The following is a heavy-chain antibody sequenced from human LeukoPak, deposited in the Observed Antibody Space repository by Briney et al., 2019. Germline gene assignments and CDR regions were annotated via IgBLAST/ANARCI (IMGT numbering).Heavy chain of an antibody. D-gene: IGHD2-2*01. CDR1: GFTFSNYG. V-gene: IGHV3-33*06. CDR2: IWYDGSNE. CDR3: AKASRYCSSTSCPYYYYYYYMDV. Sequence: PGGSLRLSCAASGFTFSNYGMHWVRQAPGKGLEWVAVIWYDGSNEYYADSVKGRFTISRDNSKNTLYLQMNSLRAEDTAVYYCAKASRYCSSTSCPYYYYYYYMDVWGKGTTVTVSS. J-gene: IGHJ6*03.